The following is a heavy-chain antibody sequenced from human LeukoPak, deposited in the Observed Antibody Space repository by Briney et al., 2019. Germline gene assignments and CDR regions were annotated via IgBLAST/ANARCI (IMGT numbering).Heavy chain of an antibody. D-gene: IGHD3-3*01. CDR2: ITRGVGST. CDR1: GFTFSIYD. V-gene: IGHV3-23*01. J-gene: IGHJ4*02. Sequence: QPGGSLRLSCAASGFTFSIYDLSWVRQAPGKGLECVSAITRGVGSTYYADSVKGRFTISRDNSKNTLYLQMNNLKTEDTAVYYCTNDDFGSGYDDYWGRGPLATVSS. CDR3: TNDDFGSGYDDY.